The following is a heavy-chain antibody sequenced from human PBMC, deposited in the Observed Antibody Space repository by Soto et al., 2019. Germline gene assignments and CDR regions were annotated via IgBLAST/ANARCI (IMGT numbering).Heavy chain of an antibody. Sequence: QVQLVESGGGVVQPGRSLRLSCAASGFTFRNYAMHWVRQAPGKGLECVAVISYDGGNKFYRDYVKGRFTISRDNSKNTLYLKINSLRYEDTAVYYCARGDREDIAVVMGVRPGEYGVDVWGQGTTVTVSS. V-gene: IGHV3-30-3*01. D-gene: IGHD2-15*01. CDR2: ISYDGGNK. J-gene: IGHJ6*02. CDR1: GFTFRNYA. CDR3: ARGDREDIAVVMGVRPGEYGVDV.